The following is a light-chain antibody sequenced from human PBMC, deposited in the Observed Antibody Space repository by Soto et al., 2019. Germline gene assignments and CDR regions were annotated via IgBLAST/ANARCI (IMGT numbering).Light chain of an antibody. Sequence: QSVLTQPASVSGSPGQSITISCTGTSSDVGGYNYVSWYQQHPGKAPKLIIYGVTNRPSGVSNRFSASKSGNTASLAISGLQAEDEADYYCSSFTTSSTYVFGTGTKVTVL. CDR1: SSDVGGYNY. J-gene: IGLJ1*01. CDR2: GVT. CDR3: SSFTTSSTYV. V-gene: IGLV2-14*03.